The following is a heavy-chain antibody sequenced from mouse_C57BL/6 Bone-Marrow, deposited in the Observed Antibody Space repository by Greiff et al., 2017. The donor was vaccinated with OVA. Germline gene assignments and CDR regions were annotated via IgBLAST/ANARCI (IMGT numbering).Heavy chain of an antibody. CDR2: ISSGSSTI. D-gene: IGHD1-1*01. J-gene: IGHJ3*01. CDR1: RFTFSDYG. CDR3: AREFSPYYYGSSYGFAY. V-gene: IGHV5-17*01. Sequence: EVKLVESGGGLVKPGGSLKLSCAASRFTFSDYGMHWVRQAPEKGLEWVAYISSGSSTIYYADTVKGRFTISRDNAKNTLFLQMTSLRSEDTAMYYCAREFSPYYYGSSYGFAYWGQGTLVTVSA.